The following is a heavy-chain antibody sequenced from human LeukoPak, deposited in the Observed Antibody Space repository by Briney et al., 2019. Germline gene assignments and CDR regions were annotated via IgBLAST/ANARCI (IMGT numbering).Heavy chain of an antibody. J-gene: IGHJ6*03. CDR2: IYYSGST. CDR3: ARVYYYYYYYMDV. V-gene: IGHV4-39*07. Sequence: PSETLSLTCTVSGGSVSDYYWGWIRQPPGKGLEWIGSIYYSGSTYYNPSLKSRVTISVDTSKNQFSLKLSSVTAADTAVYYCARVYYYYYYYMDVWGKGTTVTVSS. CDR1: GGSVSDYY.